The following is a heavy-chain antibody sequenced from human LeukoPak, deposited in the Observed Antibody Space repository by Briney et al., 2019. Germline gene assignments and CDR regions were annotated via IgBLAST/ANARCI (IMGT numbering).Heavy chain of an antibody. J-gene: IGHJ4*02. Sequence: SETLSLTCAVYGGSFSDYYWSWLRQPPGKGLEWIGEINHSGSTNYNPSLKSRVTISVDTSKNQFSLKLSSVTAADTAVYYCARVTVETTLDYWGQGTLVTVSS. CDR2: INHSGST. D-gene: IGHD4-17*01. CDR3: ARVTVETTLDY. CDR1: GGSFSDYY. V-gene: IGHV4-34*01.